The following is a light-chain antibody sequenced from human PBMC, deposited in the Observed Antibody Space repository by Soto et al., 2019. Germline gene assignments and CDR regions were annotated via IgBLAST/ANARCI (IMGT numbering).Light chain of an antibody. CDR2: DAS. Sequence: DIQMTQSPSSLSASVGDRVTITCRASQSLNNWLAWYQQKPGKAPKLLIFDASSLKSGVPSRFSGSGSGTEFTLVISSLQPDDFATYYCQQYSSYSGYTFGQGTKVDI. V-gene: IGKV1-5*01. CDR3: QQYSSYSGYT. J-gene: IGKJ2*01. CDR1: QSLNNW.